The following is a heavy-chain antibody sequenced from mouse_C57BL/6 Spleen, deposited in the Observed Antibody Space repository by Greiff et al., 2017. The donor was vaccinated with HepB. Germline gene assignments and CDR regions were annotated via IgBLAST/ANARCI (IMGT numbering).Heavy chain of an antibody. J-gene: IGHJ2*01. CDR1: GFNIKDDY. V-gene: IGHV14-4*01. Sequence: EVQLQQSGAELVRPGASVKLSCTASGFNIKDDYMHWVKQRPEQGLEWIGWIDPENGDTEYASKFQGKATITADTSSNTAYLQLSSLTSEDTAVYYCTYYGSSYYYFDYWGQGTTLTVSS. D-gene: IGHD1-1*01. CDR2: IDPENGDT. CDR3: TYYGSSYYYFDY.